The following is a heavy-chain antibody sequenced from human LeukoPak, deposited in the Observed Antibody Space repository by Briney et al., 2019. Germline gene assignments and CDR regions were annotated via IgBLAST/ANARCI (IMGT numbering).Heavy chain of an antibody. CDR2: ISSGSSYI. Sequence: PGGSLRLSCAASGFTFSSYSMNWVRQAPGKGLEWVSSISSGSSYIYYADSVKGRFTISRDNAKNSLYLQMNSLRAEDTAVYYCARDGGGVVVVVAATTGTGMDVWGKGTTVTVSS. V-gene: IGHV3-21*01. D-gene: IGHD2-15*01. CDR1: GFTFSSYS. J-gene: IGHJ6*04. CDR3: ARDGGGVVVVVAATTGTGMDV.